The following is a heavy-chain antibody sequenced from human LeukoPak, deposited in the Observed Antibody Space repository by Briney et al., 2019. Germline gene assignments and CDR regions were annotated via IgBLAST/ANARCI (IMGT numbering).Heavy chain of an antibody. J-gene: IGHJ4*01. D-gene: IGHD3-22*01. V-gene: IGHV3-21*04. CDR3: AKGSYYYDTSGYFDS. CDR2: ISGNSDYI. Sequence: PGGSLRLSCAASGFTFSSYSMNWVRQAPGKGLEWVSSISGNSDYITYADSVRGRFTISRDNSKNTVYLQMHSLRADDTAVYYCAKGSYYYDTSGYFDSWGHGALVTVSS. CDR1: GFTFSSYS.